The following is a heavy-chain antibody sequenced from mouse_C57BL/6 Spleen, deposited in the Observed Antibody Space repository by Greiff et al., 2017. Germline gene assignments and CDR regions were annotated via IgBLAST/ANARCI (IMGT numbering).Heavy chain of an antibody. CDR3: SRGIEVYDGGWLVY. Sequence: QVQLQQPGAELVRPGSSVKLSCKASGYTFTSYWMDWVKQRPGQGLEWIGNIYPSDSETHYNQKFKDKATLTVDKSSSTAYMQLSSLTSEDSAVCLWSRGIEVYDGGWLVYWGQGTLFTVSA. CDR1: GYTFTSYW. CDR2: IYPSDSET. V-gene: IGHV1-61*01. D-gene: IGHD1-1*01. J-gene: IGHJ3*01.